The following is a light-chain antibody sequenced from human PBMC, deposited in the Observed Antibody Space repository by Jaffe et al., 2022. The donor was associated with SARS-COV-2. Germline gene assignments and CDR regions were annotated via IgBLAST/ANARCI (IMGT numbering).Light chain of an antibody. CDR1: QSVISTY. CDR3: QQYGTSRWA. Sequence: EIVLTQSPGTLSLSPGERATLSCRASQSVISTYLAWYQQKPGQAPRLLIFGASRRAAGIPDRFSGSGSETDFTLTISRLEPEDFAVYYCQQYGTSRWAFGQGTKVEIK. J-gene: IGKJ1*01. CDR2: GAS. V-gene: IGKV3-20*01.